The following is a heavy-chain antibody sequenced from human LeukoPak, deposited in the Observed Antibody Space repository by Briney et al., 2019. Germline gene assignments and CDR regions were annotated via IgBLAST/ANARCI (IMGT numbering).Heavy chain of an antibody. CDR2: IKQDESYK. Sequence: GGSLRLSCAASGFTFSGYWMSWVRQAPGKGLEWVANIKQDESYKYYVDSAKGRFTISRDNAKNSLYLQMNSLRAEDTAVFYCARLVARQVYDNWGQGTLVTVSS. CDR3: ARLVARQVYDN. V-gene: IGHV3-7*01. CDR1: GFTFSGYW. J-gene: IGHJ4*02. D-gene: IGHD1-14*01.